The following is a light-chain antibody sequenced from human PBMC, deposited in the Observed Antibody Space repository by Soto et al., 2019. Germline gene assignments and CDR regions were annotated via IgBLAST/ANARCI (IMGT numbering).Light chain of an antibody. Sequence: EIVMTQSPATLSVSPGERATLSCRASQSVSSNLAWYQQKPCQAHRLIIYGASTRATGIPARFSGSGSGTEFTLTISSLQSEDFAVYYCQQYNNWPTITFGQGTKLDIK. CDR3: QQYNNWPTIT. CDR1: QSVSSN. CDR2: GAS. V-gene: IGKV3-15*01. J-gene: IGKJ5*01.